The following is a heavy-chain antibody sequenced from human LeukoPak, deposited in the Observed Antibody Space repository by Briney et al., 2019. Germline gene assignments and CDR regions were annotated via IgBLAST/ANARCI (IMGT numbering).Heavy chain of an antibody. CDR2: IYTSGST. Sequence: PSETLSLTCTVSGGSISSYYWSWIRQPAGKGLEWIGRIYTSGSTNYNPSLKSRVTMSVDTSKNQFSLKLSSVTAADTAVYYCATGRDYYPSGASDIWGQGTMVTVSS. CDR1: GGSISSYY. D-gene: IGHD3-10*01. V-gene: IGHV4-4*07. J-gene: IGHJ3*02. CDR3: ATGRDYYPSGASDI.